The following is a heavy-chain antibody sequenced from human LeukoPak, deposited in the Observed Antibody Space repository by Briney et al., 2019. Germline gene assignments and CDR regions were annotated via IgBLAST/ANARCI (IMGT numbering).Heavy chain of an antibody. CDR2: FDPEDGET. Sequence: ASVKVSCKVSGYTLTELSMHWVRQAPGKGLEWMGGFDPEDGETIYAQKFQGRVTMTEDTSTDTAYMELSSLRSEDTAVYYCATILMVRGVIIRLFDYWGQGTLVTVSS. D-gene: IGHD3-10*01. CDR1: GYTLTELS. J-gene: IGHJ4*02. CDR3: ATILMVRGVIIRLFDY. V-gene: IGHV1-24*01.